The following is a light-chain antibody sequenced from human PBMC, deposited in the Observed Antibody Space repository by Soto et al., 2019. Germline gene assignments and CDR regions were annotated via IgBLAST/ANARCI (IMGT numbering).Light chain of an antibody. J-gene: IGKJ3*01. V-gene: IGKV3-20*01. Sequence: IVLTQHPGTLSLSPGERATLTCTASQSVTSSCFAWYQRTPGQAPRLLIHTTSIRATNIPDRFSGSGSGTDLTITISRLEPVDVGICCCQKCNGAAFTFGPATTVHIK. CDR1: QSVTSSC. CDR2: TTS. CDR3: QKCNGAAFT.